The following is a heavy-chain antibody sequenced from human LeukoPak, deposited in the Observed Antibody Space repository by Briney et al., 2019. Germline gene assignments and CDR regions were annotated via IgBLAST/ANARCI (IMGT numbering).Heavy chain of an antibody. V-gene: IGHV4-59*01. J-gene: IGHJ4*02. CDR3: AGGVAAAGTGFDY. CDR1: GGSISSYY. D-gene: IGHD6-13*01. Sequence: PSETLSLTCTVSGGSISSYYWSWIRQPPGKGLEWIGYIYYSGSTNCNPSLKSRVTISVDTSKNQFSLKLSSVTAADTAVYYCAGGVAAAGTGFDYWGQGTLVTVSS. CDR2: IYYSGST.